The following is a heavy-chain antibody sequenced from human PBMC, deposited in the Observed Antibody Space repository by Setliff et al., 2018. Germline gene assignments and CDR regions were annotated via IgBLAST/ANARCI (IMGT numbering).Heavy chain of an antibody. CDR1: GYSISSGYY. V-gene: IGHV4-38-2*02. CDR3: RFWSGYLKNDF. D-gene: IGHD3-3*01. J-gene: IGHJ4*02. Sequence: SETLSLTCTVSGYSISSGYYWGWIRQPPGKGLEWLGSFFHTGSTYYKSSLESRVTMSVDTSNNQFSLRLSSVTAADTAVYYCRFWSGYLKNDFWGQGTLVTVSS. CDR2: FFHTGST.